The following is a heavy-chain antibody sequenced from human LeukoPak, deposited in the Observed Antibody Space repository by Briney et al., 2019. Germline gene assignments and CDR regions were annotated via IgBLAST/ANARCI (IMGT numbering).Heavy chain of an antibody. V-gene: IGHV1-8*01. CDR1: GYTFTSYD. Sequence: GASVKVSCKASGYTFTSYDIHWVRQATGQGLEWMGWVNPNSGNTGYAQKFQGRVTMTRNTSISTAYMELSSLRSEDTAVYYCARILTGYYYYYGMDVWGQGTTVTVSS. CDR2: VNPNSGNT. J-gene: IGHJ6*02. D-gene: IGHD3-9*01. CDR3: ARILTGYYYYYGMDV.